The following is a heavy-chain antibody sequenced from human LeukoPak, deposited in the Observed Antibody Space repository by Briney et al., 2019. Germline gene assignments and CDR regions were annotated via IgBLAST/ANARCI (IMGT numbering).Heavy chain of an antibody. D-gene: IGHD3-10*01. CDR1: GDSISSGNYY. V-gene: IGHV4-61*02. CDR3: ARERYYYGSGSLNWFDP. Sequence: SETLSLTCTVSGDSISSGNYYWSWIRQPAGKGLEWIGRIYTSGSTNYNPSLKSRVTISVDTSKNQFSLKLSSVTAADTAVYYCARERYYYGSGSLNWFDPWGQGTLVTVSS. J-gene: IGHJ5*02. CDR2: IYTSGST.